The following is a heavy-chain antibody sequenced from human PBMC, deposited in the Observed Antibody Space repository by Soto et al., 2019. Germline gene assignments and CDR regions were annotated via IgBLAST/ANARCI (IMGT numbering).Heavy chain of an antibody. D-gene: IGHD3-10*02. V-gene: IGHV1-2*02. CDR2: INPNSGGT. J-gene: IGHJ4*02. CDR3: ARDVHRHGSTPS. CDR1: GYTFTGYY. Sequence: ASVKVSCKASGYTFTGYYMHWVRQAPGQGLEWMGWINPNSGGTNYAQKFQGRVTMTRDTSISTAYMELSRLRSDDTAVYYCARDVHRHGSTPSWGPGILVTVSS.